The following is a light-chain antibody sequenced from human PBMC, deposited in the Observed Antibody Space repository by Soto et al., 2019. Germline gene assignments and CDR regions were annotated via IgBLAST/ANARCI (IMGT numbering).Light chain of an antibody. J-gene: IGKJ5*01. CDR3: QQRSNWPPSIT. Sequence: EIVLTQSPATLSLSPGERATLSCRASQSVTTYLAWYQQKPGQAPRLLIYDASSRATGIPAGFSGSGSGTDFTLTIGSLEPEDFAVYYCQQRSNWPPSITFGQGTRLEIK. V-gene: IGKV3-11*01. CDR2: DAS. CDR1: QSVTTY.